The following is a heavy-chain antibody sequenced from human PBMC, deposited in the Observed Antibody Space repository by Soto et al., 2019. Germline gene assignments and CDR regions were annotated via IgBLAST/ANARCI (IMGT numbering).Heavy chain of an antibody. V-gene: IGHV3-30*18. CDR1: GFTLSSYG. Sequence: GGSLRLSCAASGFTLSSYGMHWVRQAPGKGLEWVAVISYDGSNKYYADSVKGRFTISRDNSKNTLYLQMNSLRAEDTAVYYCAKLDSSGWSLDYWGQGTLVTVSS. CDR2: ISYDGSNK. D-gene: IGHD6-19*01. J-gene: IGHJ4*02. CDR3: AKLDSSGWSLDY.